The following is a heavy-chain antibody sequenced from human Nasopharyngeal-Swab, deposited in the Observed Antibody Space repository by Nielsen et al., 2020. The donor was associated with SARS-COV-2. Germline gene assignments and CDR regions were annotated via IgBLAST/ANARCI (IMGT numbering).Heavy chain of an antibody. D-gene: IGHD3-10*01. CDR3: ARDPSLPILLWFGELLGWLDP. CDR1: GFTFSSYS. J-gene: IGHJ5*02. CDR2: ISSSSSTI. Sequence: GESLKISCAASGFTFSSYSMNWVRQAPGKGLEWVSYISSSSSTIYYADSVKGRFTISRDNAKNSLYLQMNSLRDEDTAVYYCARDPSLPILLWFGELLGWLDPWGQGTLVTVSS. V-gene: IGHV3-48*02.